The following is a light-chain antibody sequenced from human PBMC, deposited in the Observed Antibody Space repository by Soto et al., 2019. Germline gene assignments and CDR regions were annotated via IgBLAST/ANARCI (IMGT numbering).Light chain of an antibody. Sequence: DSVMTQFPLSLSVTPGEPASISCRSSQSLLHSDGYNYLDWYVQKPGQSPQLLIYLGSNRASGVPDRVSGSGSGTDFTLKISRVEAEDVGVYYCMQALQIRVEVGQGTKVEIK. CDR3: MQALQIRVE. CDR1: QSLLHSDGYNY. J-gene: IGKJ1*01. V-gene: IGKV2-28*01. CDR2: LGS.